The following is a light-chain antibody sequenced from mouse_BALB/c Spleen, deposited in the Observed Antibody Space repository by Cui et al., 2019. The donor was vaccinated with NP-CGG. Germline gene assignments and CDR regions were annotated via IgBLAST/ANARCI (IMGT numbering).Light chain of an antibody. CDR1: TGAVTTSNY. CDR3: ALWYTNHWV. J-gene: IGLJ1*01. V-gene: IGLV1*01. Sequence: QAVVTQESALTTSPGETVTLTCHSSTGAVTTSNYANWVQEKSDHLFTGLIGGTKNRAPGVPARFSGSLIGDKAALTITGAQTEDEAIYFCALWYTNHWVFGGGTKLTVL. CDR2: GTK.